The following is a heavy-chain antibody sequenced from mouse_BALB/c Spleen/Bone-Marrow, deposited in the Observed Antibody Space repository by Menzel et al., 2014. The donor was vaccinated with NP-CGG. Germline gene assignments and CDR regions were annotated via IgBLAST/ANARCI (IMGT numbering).Heavy chain of an antibody. D-gene: IGHD4-1*01. Sequence: LVKTGASVKISCKASGYSFTGYYIHWVKQSHGKSLEWIGYICCYNGATSYNQKFKGKDTFTVDTSSSTAYMQLNSLTSEDSAVYYCARKGTGNFDYWGQGTTLTVSS. V-gene: IGHV1S34*01. CDR3: ARKGTGNFDY. CDR2: ICCYNGAT. J-gene: IGHJ2*01. CDR1: GYSFTGYY.